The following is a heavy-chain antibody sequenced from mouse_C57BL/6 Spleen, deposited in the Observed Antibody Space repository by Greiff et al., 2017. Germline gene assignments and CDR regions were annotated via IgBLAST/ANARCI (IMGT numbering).Heavy chain of an antibody. CDR2: IDPETGGT. J-gene: IGHJ3*01. CDR3: TRSGSNYFFAY. D-gene: IGHD2-5*01. CDR1: CYTFPDYE. Sequence: QVQLQQSWAELVRPGASVTLSCKASCYTFPDYELHCLKQTPLPCPEWIGAIDPETGGTAYNQKFKGKAILTADKSSSTAYMELRSLTSEDSAVYYCTRSGSNYFFAYWGQGTLVTVSA. V-gene: IGHV1-15*01.